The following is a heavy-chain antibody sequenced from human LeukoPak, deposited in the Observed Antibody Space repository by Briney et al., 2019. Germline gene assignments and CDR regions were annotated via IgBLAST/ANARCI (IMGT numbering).Heavy chain of an antibody. D-gene: IGHD1-1*01. J-gene: IGHJ5*02. V-gene: IGHV3-21*01. CDR2: ISSSSSYI. CDR3: ARSLNEDWFDP. Sequence: GGSLRLSCAASGFTFSSYAMHWVRQAPGKGLEWVSSISSSSSYIYYADSVKGRFTISRDNAKNSLYLQMNSLRAEDTAVYYCARSLNEDWFDPWGQGTLVTVSS. CDR1: GFTFSSYA.